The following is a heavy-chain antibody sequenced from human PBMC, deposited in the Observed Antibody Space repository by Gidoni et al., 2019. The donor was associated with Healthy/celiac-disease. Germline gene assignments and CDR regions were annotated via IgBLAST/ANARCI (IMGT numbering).Heavy chain of an antibody. D-gene: IGHD6-13*01. J-gene: IGHJ5*02. CDR2: INHSGST. V-gene: IGHV4-34*01. Sequence: QVQLPQWGAGPLKPSETLSLTCAVYAASFSGSSWTWIRKPPGKGLEWIGEINHSGSTNYNPSLKSRVTISVDTSKNQFSLKLSSVTAADTAVYYCARGHGGSRAGWFDPWGQGTLVTVSS. CDR1: AASFSGSS. CDR3: ARGHGGSRAGWFDP.